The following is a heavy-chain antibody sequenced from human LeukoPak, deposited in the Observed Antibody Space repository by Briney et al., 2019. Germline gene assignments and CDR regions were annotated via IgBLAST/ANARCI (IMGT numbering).Heavy chain of an antibody. Sequence: GASGKVSCKAFRYTFTSYGISWVRQAPGQGLEWMGWISAYNGNTNYAQKLQGRVTITTDTSTSTAYMELRSLRSDDTAVYYCARDQTRGSGFTFDYWGQGTLVTVSS. CDR1: RYTFTSYG. D-gene: IGHD3-22*01. CDR2: ISAYNGNT. J-gene: IGHJ4*02. V-gene: IGHV1-18*01. CDR3: ARDQTRGSGFTFDY.